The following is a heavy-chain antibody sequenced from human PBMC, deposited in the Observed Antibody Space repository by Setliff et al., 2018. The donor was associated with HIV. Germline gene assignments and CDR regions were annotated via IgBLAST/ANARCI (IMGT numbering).Heavy chain of an antibody. J-gene: IGHJ4*02. Sequence: GESLKISCVASGFTFRNSAVSWIRQAPGKGLQWVAVMSSDANSQYYADSVRGRFTISRDNSKNTVYLQMNSLTTEDTVVYYCARDRNCGNGCYSSADHWGLGTLVTVSS. CDR2: MSSDANSQ. CDR3: ARDRNCGNGCYSSADH. CDR1: GFTFRNSA. D-gene: IGHD2-21*01. V-gene: IGHV3-30*04.